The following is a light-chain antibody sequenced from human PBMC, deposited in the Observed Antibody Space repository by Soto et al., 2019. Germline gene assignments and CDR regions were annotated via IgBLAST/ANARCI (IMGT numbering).Light chain of an antibody. CDR3: QKYNSAPLT. J-gene: IGKJ4*01. V-gene: IGKV1-27*01. CDR2: AAS. CDR1: QGIGVY. Sequence: DIQMTQSPSSLSASLGDRVTITCRASQGIGVYLAWFQQKPGNVPRLLIYAASTLQSGVPSRFSGSGSGTDFTLTISSLQPEDVSTYYCQKYNSAPLTVGGGTKVEIK.